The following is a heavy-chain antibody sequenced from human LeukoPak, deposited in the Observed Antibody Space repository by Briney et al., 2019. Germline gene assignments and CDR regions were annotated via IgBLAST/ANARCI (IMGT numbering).Heavy chain of an antibody. CDR1: GGSFSGYY. V-gene: IGHV4-34*01. J-gene: IGHJ4*02. CDR3: ATLGMEWSTTHPDY. Sequence: SETLSLTCAVYGGSFSGYYWSWIRQPPGKGLEWIGEINHSGSTNYNPSLKSRVTISVDTSKNQFSLKLSSVTAADTAVYYCATLGMEWSTTHPDYWGQGTLVTVSS. D-gene: IGHD3-3*01. CDR2: INHSGST.